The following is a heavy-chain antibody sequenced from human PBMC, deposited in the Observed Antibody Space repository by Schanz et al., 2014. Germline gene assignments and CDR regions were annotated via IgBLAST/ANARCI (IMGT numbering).Heavy chain of an antibody. J-gene: IGHJ6*02. CDR1: GFTFGSYG. CDR3: ARDFDDRRGYGSGYCLGDCMDV. CDR2: IATSSSTR. D-gene: IGHD3-10*01. V-gene: IGHV3-48*01. Sequence: EEQLLQSGGGLVQPGGSLRLSCAASGFTFGSYGMNWVRQVPGKGLEWLSYIATSSSTRHYADSVKGRVTISRDNAKNSVSLQMRRLRVEDTAVYYCARDFDDRRGYGSGYCLGDCMDVWGQGTTVTVSS.